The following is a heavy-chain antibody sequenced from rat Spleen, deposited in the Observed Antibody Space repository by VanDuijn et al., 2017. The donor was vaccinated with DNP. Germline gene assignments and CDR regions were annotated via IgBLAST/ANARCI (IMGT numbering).Heavy chain of an antibody. V-gene: IGHV2S63*01. Sequence: VQLKESGPGLVQPSQTLSLTCTVSGFSLTDYSVHWVRQPPGKGLEWMGVMWSGGSTAYNSALKSRLSISRDTSKSQVFLKMNSLQTEDTAIYYCTSYYSGDFHYWGQGVMVTVSS. CDR1: GFSLTDYS. J-gene: IGHJ2*01. CDR2: MWSGGST. CDR3: TSYYSGDFHY. D-gene: IGHD1-1*01.